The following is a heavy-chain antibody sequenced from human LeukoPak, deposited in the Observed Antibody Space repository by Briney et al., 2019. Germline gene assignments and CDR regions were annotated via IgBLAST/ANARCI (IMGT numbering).Heavy chain of an antibody. CDR1: GYTSTSYG. Sequence: AALVKVSCKASGYTSTSYGISWVRQAPGQGLEWMGWNSAYNGNTNYAQKLQGRITMTTDTSTSTAYMELRSLRSDDTAVYYCARDQRGVVVTTVFDYWGQGTLVTVSS. CDR2: NSAYNGNT. CDR3: ARDQRGVVVTTVFDY. V-gene: IGHV1-18*01. J-gene: IGHJ4*02. D-gene: IGHD3-22*01.